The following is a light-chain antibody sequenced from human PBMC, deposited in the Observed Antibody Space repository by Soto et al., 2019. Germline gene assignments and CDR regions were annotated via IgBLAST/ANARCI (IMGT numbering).Light chain of an antibody. J-gene: IGLJ2*01. V-gene: IGLV1-47*01. CDR3: AAWDDSLSGPV. Sequence: QSVLTQSPSASGTPGQRVTVSCSGSSSNIGTNYVYWYQQLPGTAPKVLIYSTDKRPSGVPVRFSGSKSGTSASLAISGLRSEDEADYYCAAWDDSLSGPVFGGGTKLTVL. CDR1: SSNIGTNY. CDR2: STD.